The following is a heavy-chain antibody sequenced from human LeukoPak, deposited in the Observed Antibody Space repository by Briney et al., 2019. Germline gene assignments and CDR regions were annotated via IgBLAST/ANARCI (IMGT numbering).Heavy chain of an antibody. Sequence: KSSETLSLTCAVYGGSFSGYYWSWIRQPPGKGLEWIGEINHSGSTNYNPSLKSRVTISVDTSKNQFSLKLSSVTAADTAVYYCARDPEGYGGFDPWGQGTLSPSPQ. CDR1: GGSFSGYY. V-gene: IGHV4-34*01. D-gene: IGHD4-17*01. J-gene: IGHJ5*02. CDR2: INHSGST. CDR3: ARDPEGYGGFDP.